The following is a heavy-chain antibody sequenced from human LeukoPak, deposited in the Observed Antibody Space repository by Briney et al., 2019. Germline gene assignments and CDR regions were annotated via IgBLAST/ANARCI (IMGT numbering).Heavy chain of an antibody. CDR3: ARVYPYYYDSSGYPPDY. CDR2: INEDGRVT. CDR1: GFTFSSYW. V-gene: IGHV3-74*01. D-gene: IGHD3-22*01. J-gene: IGHJ4*02. Sequence: GGSLRLSCTASGFTFSSYWVHWVRQSQEKRLVWVSRINEDGRVTDYADSVKGRFTISRDNARNTLYLQMNSLRAEDTAVYYCARVYPYYYDSSGYPPDYWGQGTLVTVSS.